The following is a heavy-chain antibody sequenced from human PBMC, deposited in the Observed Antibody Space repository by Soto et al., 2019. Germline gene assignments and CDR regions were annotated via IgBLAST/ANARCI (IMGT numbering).Heavy chain of an antibody. CDR1: GFSFTNFA. J-gene: IGHJ4*02. D-gene: IGHD3-16*01. Sequence: PGGSLRLSCAASGFSFTNFAMSWVRQAPGKGLEWVGRTKNKANSYTTEYAASVKGRFTISRDDSRNSVYLQMNSLKTDDTAVYYCTIEGAYPGPDFDYWGQGTLVTVSS. CDR3: TIEGAYPGPDFDY. V-gene: IGHV3-72*01. CDR2: TKNKANSYTT.